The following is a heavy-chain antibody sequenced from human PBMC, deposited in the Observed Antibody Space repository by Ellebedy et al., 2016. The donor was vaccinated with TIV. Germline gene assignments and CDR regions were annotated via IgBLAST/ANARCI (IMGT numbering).Heavy chain of an antibody. D-gene: IGHD6-13*01. Sequence: GESLKISCAASGFTFSSYRMTWVRQTPGKGLEWVSSISSSSGYIYYADSVKGRFTISRDNAKNSLYLQMNSLRVDDTAIYYCAREIIAAGAYDIWGQGTMVTVSS. CDR3: AREIIAAGAYDI. CDR1: GFTFSSYR. CDR2: ISSSSGYI. J-gene: IGHJ3*02. V-gene: IGHV3-21*01.